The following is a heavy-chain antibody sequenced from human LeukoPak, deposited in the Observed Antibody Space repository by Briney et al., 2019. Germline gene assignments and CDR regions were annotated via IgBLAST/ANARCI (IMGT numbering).Heavy chain of an antibody. J-gene: IGHJ4*02. CDR3: ARRPRIYYGSGTYYGYYFDY. CDR1: GGSISSSSYY. CDR2: IYYSGST. Sequence: SETLSLTCTVSGGSISSSSYYWGWIRQPPGKGLEWIGSIYYSGSTYYNPSLKSRVSISVDTSKNQFSLNLSSVTAADTAAYYCARRPRIYYGSGTYYGYYFDYWGQGTLVTVSS. V-gene: IGHV4-39*01. D-gene: IGHD3-10*01.